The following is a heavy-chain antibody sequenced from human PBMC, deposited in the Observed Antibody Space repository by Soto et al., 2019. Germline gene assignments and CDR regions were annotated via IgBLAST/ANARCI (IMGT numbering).Heavy chain of an antibody. CDR3: AREGYYDTSGYPRYYYYGMDV. CDR1: GGSISSYY. J-gene: IGHJ6*02. Sequence: SETLSLTCTVSGGSISSYYWTWIRQPPGTGLEWIGEINHSGSTNYNPSLKSRVTISVDTSKNQFSLNLSSVTAADTAVYYCAREGYYDTSGYPRYYYYGMDVWGQGTTVTVSS. CDR2: INHSGST. D-gene: IGHD3-22*01. V-gene: IGHV4-34*01.